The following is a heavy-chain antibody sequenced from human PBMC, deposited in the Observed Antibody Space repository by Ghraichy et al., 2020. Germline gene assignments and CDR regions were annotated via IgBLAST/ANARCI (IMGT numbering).Heavy chain of an antibody. D-gene: IGHD3-16*01. CDR3: AKQWRDVAYGAYVDY. Sequence: GGSLRLSCAASGFTFSNYGMHWARQAPGKGLEWVAVIFSDGRAYYSADSVKGRFTVSRDDSKNTVYLQMNSLRPEDTAVYYCAKQWRDVAYGAYVDYWGQGTPVTVSS. CDR1: GFTFSNYG. CDR2: IFSDGRAY. V-gene: IGHV3-30*18. J-gene: IGHJ4*02.